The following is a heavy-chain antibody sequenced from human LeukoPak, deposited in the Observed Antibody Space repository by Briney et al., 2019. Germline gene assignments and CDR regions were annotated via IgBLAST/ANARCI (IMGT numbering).Heavy chain of an antibody. CDR1: GGSISSYY. J-gene: IGHJ2*01. V-gene: IGHV4-59*01. CDR2: IYDGGST. CDR3: ATRVSGVVVAPSWYFDL. Sequence: TLSLTCTVSGGSISSYYWSWIRQPPGKGLEWIGYIYDGGSTNYNPSLKSRVTISLDTSKNQFSLKLSSVTAADTAVYYCATRVSGVVVAPSWYFDLWGRGTLVTVSS. D-gene: IGHD2-15*01.